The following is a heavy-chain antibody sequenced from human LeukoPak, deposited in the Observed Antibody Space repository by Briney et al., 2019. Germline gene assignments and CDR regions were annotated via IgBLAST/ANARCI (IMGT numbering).Heavy chain of an antibody. CDR1: GGSISSYY. D-gene: IGHD3-10*01. J-gene: IGHJ4*02. CDR3: ARHQSYGSGTYYAPFDN. CDR2: IYYSGST. V-gene: IGHV4-59*08. Sequence: SETLSLTCTVSGGSISSYYWSWIRQPPGKGLEWIGYIYYSGSTEYNLSLKSRVTISVDTSRNQFSLKLSSVTAADTAVYYCARHQSYGSGTYYAPFDNWGQGILVTVSS.